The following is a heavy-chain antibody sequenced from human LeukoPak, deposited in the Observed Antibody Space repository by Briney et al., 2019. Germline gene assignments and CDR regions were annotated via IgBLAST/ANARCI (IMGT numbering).Heavy chain of an antibody. CDR2: IYYSGST. CDR3: ARDLSRYYYDSSGYPFDY. V-gene: IGHV4-39*07. D-gene: IGHD3-22*01. Sequence: PSETLSLTCTVSGGSISSSSYYWGWIRQPPGKGLEWIGSIYYSGSTYYNPSLKSRVTISVDTSKNQFSLKLSSVTAADTAVYYCARDLSRYYYDSSGYPFDYWGQGTLVTVSS. J-gene: IGHJ4*02. CDR1: GGSISSSSYY.